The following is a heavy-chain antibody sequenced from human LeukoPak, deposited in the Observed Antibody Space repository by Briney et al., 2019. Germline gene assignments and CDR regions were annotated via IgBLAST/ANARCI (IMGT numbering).Heavy chain of an antibody. Sequence: SETLSLTCTVSGGSISSSSYYWGWIRQPPGKGLEWIGYIYYSGSTNYNPSLKSRVTISVDTSKNQFSLKLSSVTAADTAVYYCASVDTAMVFYGYWGQGTLVTVSS. J-gene: IGHJ4*02. CDR1: GGSISSSSYY. CDR3: ASVDTAMVFYGY. D-gene: IGHD5-18*01. CDR2: IYYSGST. V-gene: IGHV4-61*05.